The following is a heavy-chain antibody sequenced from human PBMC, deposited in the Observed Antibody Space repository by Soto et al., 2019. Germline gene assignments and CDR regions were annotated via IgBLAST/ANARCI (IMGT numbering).Heavy chain of an antibody. CDR3: AISGRYRGNFAY. CDR1: GGSISSYY. D-gene: IGHD1-1*01. Sequence: SETLSLTCTVSGGSISSYYWSWIRQTPGKGLEWIGYIYYSGSTNYNPSLKSRVTISVDTSKNQYSLKLSSVTAADTAVYYCAISGRYRGNFAYWGRGTLVTVSS. J-gene: IGHJ4*02. V-gene: IGHV4-59*08. CDR2: IYYSGST.